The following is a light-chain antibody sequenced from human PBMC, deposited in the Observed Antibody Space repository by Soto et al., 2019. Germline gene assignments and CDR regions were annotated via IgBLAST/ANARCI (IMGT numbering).Light chain of an antibody. J-gene: IGKJ4*01. CDR2: DAS. Sequence: DIQMTQSPSSLSASVGDRVTITCQASQDVGTCLNWYQQRPGRAPKFLIQDASNLETGVPSRFSGSGSGTHFSFTITILQPEDIATYYCQQCRDVPLTFGGGTKVEIK. V-gene: IGKV1-33*01. CDR3: QQCRDVPLT. CDR1: QDVGTC.